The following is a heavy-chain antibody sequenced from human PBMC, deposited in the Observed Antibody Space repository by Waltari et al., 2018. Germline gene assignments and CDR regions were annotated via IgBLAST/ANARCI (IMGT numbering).Heavy chain of an antibody. Sequence: EVRLVESGGGLVQPGGSLRLSCAASGITFSSYWMTWVRQAPGKGLEWVANIKQDGREKFYVDSVKGRFTISRDNAKDSLFLQMNSLRAEDTAVYYCARGGSWHYFDYWGQGTLVTVSS. J-gene: IGHJ4*02. D-gene: IGHD3-10*01. CDR1: GITFSSYW. CDR2: IKQDGREK. V-gene: IGHV3-7*01. CDR3: ARGGSWHYFDY.